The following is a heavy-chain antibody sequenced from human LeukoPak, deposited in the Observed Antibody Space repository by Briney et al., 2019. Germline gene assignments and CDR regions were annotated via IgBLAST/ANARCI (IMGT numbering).Heavy chain of an antibody. CDR2: ISGSGGSA. J-gene: IGHJ4*02. D-gene: IGHD3-9*01. V-gene: IGHV3-23*01. CDR3: AKADEIYDILTGYYRGPFDY. Sequence: TGGSLRLSCAASGFTFSSYGMSWVRQAPGKGLEWVSAISGSGGSAYYADSVKGRFTISRDNSKNTLYLQMNSLRAEDTAVYYCAKADEIYDILTGYYRGPFDYWGQGTLVTVSS. CDR1: GFTFSSYG.